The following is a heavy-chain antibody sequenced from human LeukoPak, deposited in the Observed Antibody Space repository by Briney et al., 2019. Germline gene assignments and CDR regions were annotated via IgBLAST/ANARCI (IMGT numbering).Heavy chain of an antibody. J-gene: IGHJ3*02. CDR1: GGSISSGSYY. V-gene: IGHV4-61*02. Sequence: PSQTLSLTCTVSGGSISSGSYYWSWIRQPAGKGLEWIGRIYTSGSTNYNPSLKSRVTISVDTSKNQFSLKLSSVTAADTAVYYCARGHPMMAVGGAFDIWGQGTMVTVSS. CDR3: ARGHPMMAVGGAFDI. CDR2: IYTSGST. D-gene: IGHD3-16*01.